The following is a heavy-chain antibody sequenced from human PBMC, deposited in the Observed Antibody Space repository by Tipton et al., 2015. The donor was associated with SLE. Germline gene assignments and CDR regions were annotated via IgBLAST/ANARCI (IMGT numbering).Heavy chain of an antibody. CDR3: ARDAVVVAVYWYFGL. Sequence: TLSLTCTVSGGSISSSSYYWGWIRQPPGTGLEWIGSIYYSGCTYYNPSLKSRVTISVDTSKNQFSLKLSSVTAADTAVYYCARDAVVVAVYWYFGLWGRGALVTVSS. V-gene: IGHV4-39*07. J-gene: IGHJ2*01. D-gene: IGHD2-15*01. CDR2: IYYSGCT. CDR1: GGSISSSSYY.